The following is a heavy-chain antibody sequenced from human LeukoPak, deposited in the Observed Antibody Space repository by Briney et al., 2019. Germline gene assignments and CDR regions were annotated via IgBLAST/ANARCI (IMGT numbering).Heavy chain of an antibody. CDR1: GFTFSGYW. Sequence: GGSLRLSCAASGFTFSGYWMHWVRQAPGKGLVWVSRINSDGSSTSYADSVKGRFTISRDNAKNTLYLQMNSLRAEDTAVYYCASGYCSSTSCYEYYYYGMDVWGQGTTVTVSS. J-gene: IGHJ6*02. CDR2: INSDGSST. D-gene: IGHD2-2*03. CDR3: ASGYCSSTSCYEYYYYGMDV. V-gene: IGHV3-74*01.